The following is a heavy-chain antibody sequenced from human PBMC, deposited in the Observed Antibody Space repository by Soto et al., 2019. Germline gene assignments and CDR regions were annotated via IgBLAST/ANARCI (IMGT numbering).Heavy chain of an antibody. J-gene: IGHJ6*02. V-gene: IGHV3-64*01. D-gene: IGHD6-13*01. CDR1: GFTFSSYA. Sequence: GGSLRLSCAASGFTFSSYAMHWVRQAPGKGLEYVSAISSNGGSTYYANSVKGRFTISRDNSKNTLYLQMGSLRAEDMAVYYCARDIIAAAGTRIYYYGMDVWGQGTTVTVSS. CDR3: ARDIIAAAGTRIYYYGMDV. CDR2: ISSNGGST.